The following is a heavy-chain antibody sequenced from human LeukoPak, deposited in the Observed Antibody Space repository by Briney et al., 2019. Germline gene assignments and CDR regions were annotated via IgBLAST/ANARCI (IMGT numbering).Heavy chain of an antibody. V-gene: IGHV3-53*01. J-gene: IGHJ4*02. CDR3: ARRAGGYSHPYDY. D-gene: IGHD4-23*01. Sequence: GGSLRLSCAASGFTFSDYYMSWIRQTPGKGLEWVSLIYSGGSTYYADSVKGRFTISRDNSKNTLYLQMNSLRAEDTAVYYCARRAGGYSHPYDYWGQGTLVTVSS. CDR1: GFTFSDYY. CDR2: IYSGGST.